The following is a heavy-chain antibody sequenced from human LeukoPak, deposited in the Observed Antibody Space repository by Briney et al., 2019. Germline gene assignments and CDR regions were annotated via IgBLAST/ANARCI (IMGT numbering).Heavy chain of an antibody. D-gene: IGHD6-13*01. J-gene: IGHJ4*02. CDR2: IYGGGST. CDR3: AWYSSSWSFDY. V-gene: IGHV3-66*01. Sequence: GGSLRLSCAASGFTVSSNYMSWVRQAPGKGLEWVSVIYGGGSTYYADSVKGRFTISRDNSKNTLYLQMNSLRAEDTAVYYCAWYSSSWSFDYWGQGTLVTVSS. CDR1: GFTVSSNY.